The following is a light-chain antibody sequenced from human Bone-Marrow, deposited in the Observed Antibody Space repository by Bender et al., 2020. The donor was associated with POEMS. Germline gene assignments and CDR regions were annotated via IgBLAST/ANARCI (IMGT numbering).Light chain of an antibody. V-gene: IGLV3-21*04. J-gene: IGLJ2*01. CDR2: DDD. CDR1: DIGRKS. Sequence: SYELTQPPSVSVAPGETARITCGGDDIGRKSVHWYQQKPGQAPVLVIYDDDDRPSGIPERLSGSNSGNTATLTINRVEVGDEADYYCQVWAGWSDQTVVFGGGTKLTVL. CDR3: QVWAGWSDQTVV.